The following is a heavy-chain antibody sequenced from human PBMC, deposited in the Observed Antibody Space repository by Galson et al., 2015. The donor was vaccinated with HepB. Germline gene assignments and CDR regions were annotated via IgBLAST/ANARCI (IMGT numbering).Heavy chain of an antibody. V-gene: IGHV3-7*03. CDR3: ASALGEPYYFDY. J-gene: IGHJ4*02. CDR1: GFTFSSYG. D-gene: IGHD3-16*01. CDR2: INQDGSEK. Sequence: SLRLSCAASGFTFSSYGMHWVRQAPGKGLEWVANINQDGSEKYYVDSVKGRFTISRDNAKNSLYLQMNSLRADDTAVYYCASALGEPYYFDYWGQGTLVTVSS.